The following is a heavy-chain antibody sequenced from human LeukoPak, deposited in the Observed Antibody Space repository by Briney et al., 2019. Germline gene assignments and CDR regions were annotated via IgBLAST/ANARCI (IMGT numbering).Heavy chain of an antibody. J-gene: IGHJ4*02. D-gene: IGHD5-18*01. V-gene: IGHV1-69*05. CDR2: IIPIFGTA. CDR1: GGTFSSYA. CDR3: AREHGRYSFIDY. Sequence: SVKVSCKASGGTFSSYAISWVRQAPGQGLEWMGGIIPIFGTANYAQKFQGRVTITTDESTSTAYMELSSLRSEDTAVYCCAREHGRYSFIDYWGQGTLVTVSS.